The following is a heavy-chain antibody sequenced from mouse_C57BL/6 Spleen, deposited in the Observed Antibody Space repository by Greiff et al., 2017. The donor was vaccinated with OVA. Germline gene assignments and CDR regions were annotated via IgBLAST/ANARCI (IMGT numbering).Heavy chain of an antibody. J-gene: IGHJ3*01. CDR3: GRDFITTVNAY. Sequence: EVMLVESGGGLVKPGGSLKLSCAASGFTFSSYAMSWVRQTPEKRLEWVATISDGGSYTYYPDNVKGRFTISRDNAKNNLYLQRSHLKSEDTAMYYCGRDFITTVNAYWGQGTLVTVSA. CDR2: ISDGGSYT. CDR1: GFTFSSYA. D-gene: IGHD1-1*01. V-gene: IGHV5-4*01.